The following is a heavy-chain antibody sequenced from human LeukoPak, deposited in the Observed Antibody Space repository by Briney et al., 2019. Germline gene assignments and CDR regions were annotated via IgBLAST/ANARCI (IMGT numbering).Heavy chain of an antibody. CDR1: GGTFSSYA. CDR2: IIHIFGTA. J-gene: IGHJ4*02. V-gene: IGHV1-69*05. D-gene: IGHD3-10*01. CDR3: ASENSGVFDY. Sequence: SVKVSCKASGGTFSSYAISWVRQAPGQGLEWMGGIIHIFGTANYAEKFQGRVTITTDESTSTAYMELSSLRSEDTAVYYCASENSGVFDYWGQGTLVTVSS.